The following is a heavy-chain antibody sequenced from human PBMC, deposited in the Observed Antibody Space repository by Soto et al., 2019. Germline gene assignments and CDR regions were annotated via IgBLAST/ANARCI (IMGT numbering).Heavy chain of an antibody. D-gene: IGHD6-6*01. CDR1: GYTFTGYY. Sequence: QVQLVQSGAEVKKPGASVKVSCKASGYTFTGYYMHWVRQAPGQGLEWMGWINPNSGGTNYAQKFQGWVTMTRDTSISTAYMELSRLRSDDTAVYYCARDKTANGTVAAARPRGWFDPWGQGTLVTXSS. CDR3: ARDKTANGTVAAARPRGWFDP. V-gene: IGHV1-2*04. J-gene: IGHJ5*02. CDR2: INPNSGGT.